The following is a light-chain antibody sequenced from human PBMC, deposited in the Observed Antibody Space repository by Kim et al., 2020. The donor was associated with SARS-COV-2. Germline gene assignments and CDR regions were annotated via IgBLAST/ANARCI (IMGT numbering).Light chain of an antibody. CDR2: VGTGGIVG. CDR3: GADHSSGSNFVGWV. Sequence: QPVLTQPPSASASLGASVTLTCTLSSGYSNYKVDWYQQRPGKGPRFVMRVGTGGIVGSKGDGIPDRFSVLGSGLNRYLTIKNIQEEDESDYHCGADHSSGSNFVGWVFGGGNQLTVL. J-gene: IGLJ3*02. CDR1: SGYSNYK. V-gene: IGLV9-49*01.